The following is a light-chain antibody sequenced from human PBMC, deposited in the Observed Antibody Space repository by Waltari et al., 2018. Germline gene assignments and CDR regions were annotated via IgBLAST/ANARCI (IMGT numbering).Light chain of an antibody. Sequence: DIQMTQSLSPLSASVGDRVTIACRASQVIKIYLAWFQQKPGKDPKPLIYAAFHLRSGVPSRLSGSGSGTDFTLTISSLQIEDLAIYYCQQYSTNPPTFGQGTRLEI. J-gene: IGKJ5*01. CDR2: AAF. CDR1: QVIKIY. V-gene: IGKV1-16*01. CDR3: QQYSTNPPT.